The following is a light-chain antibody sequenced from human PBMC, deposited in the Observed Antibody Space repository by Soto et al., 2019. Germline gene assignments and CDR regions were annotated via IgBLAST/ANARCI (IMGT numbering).Light chain of an antibody. Sequence: QPVLTQPASVSGSPGQSITISCTGTSSDVGGGDFVSWYQQHPGKAPKLLIYDVSNRPSGVSDRFSASKSDNTASLTISGLQAEDEADYYCNSYSTGVTYVFGTGTKLTVL. CDR2: DVS. V-gene: IGLV2-14*03. CDR3: NSYSTGVTYV. CDR1: SSDVGGGDF. J-gene: IGLJ1*01.